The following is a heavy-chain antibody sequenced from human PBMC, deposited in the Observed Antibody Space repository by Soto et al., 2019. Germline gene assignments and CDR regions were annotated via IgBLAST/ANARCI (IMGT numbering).Heavy chain of an antibody. V-gene: IGHV3-23*01. CDR2: ITNTGRGA. CDR1: GFAFRDHA. Sequence: EVQLLEFGGGLVQPGGSLRLSCAASGFAFRDHAMTWVRQAPGQGLQYVSSITNTGRGAFYADSVKGRFTISRDNSKNTLYLQMNSLIAEDTAVYSCAKNVLDRGAESWGQGTLVTVSS. J-gene: IGHJ5*02. CDR3: AKNVLDRGAES. D-gene: IGHD3-10*01.